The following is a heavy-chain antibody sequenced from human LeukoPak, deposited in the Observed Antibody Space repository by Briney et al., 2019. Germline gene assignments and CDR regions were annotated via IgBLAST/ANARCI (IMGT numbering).Heavy chain of an antibody. Sequence: ASVKVSCKASGYTFTGYYMHWVRQAPGQGLEWMGWINPNSGGTNYAQKFQGRVTMTRDTSISTAYMELSRLRSDDTAVYYCARVSVWELSAYFDYWGQGTLVTVSS. D-gene: IGHD1-26*01. J-gene: IGHJ4*02. CDR3: ARVSVWELSAYFDY. CDR2: INPNSGGT. CDR1: GYTFTGYY. V-gene: IGHV1-2*02.